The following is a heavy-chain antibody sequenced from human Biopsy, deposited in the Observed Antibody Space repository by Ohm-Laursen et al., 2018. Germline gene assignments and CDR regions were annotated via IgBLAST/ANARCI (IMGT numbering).Heavy chain of an antibody. J-gene: IGHJ4*02. V-gene: IGHV3-11*01. CDR1: GFTFGDYY. CDR3: ATDGAGSYNEN. D-gene: IGHD3-10*01. CDR2: ISGSGVTK. Sequence: GSLRLSCAASGFTFGDYYMSWIRQAPGKGLEWPSYISGSGVTKMYADSVKGRFTVSRDNAKNSLYLEMNNLTVEDTAVYYCATDGAGSYNENWGQGTLVSVSS.